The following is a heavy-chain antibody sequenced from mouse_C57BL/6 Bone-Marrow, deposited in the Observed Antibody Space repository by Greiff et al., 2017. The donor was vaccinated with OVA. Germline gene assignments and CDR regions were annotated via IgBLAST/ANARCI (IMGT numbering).Heavy chain of an antibody. V-gene: IGHV5-17*01. CDR2: ISSGSSTI. CDR3: AIDYFDY. CDR1: GFTFSDYG. Sequence: EVKLMESGGGLVKPGGSLKLSCAASGFTFSDYGMHWVRQAPEKGLEWVAYISSGSSTIYYADTVKGRFTISSDNAKNTLFLQMTSLRSEDTAMYYCAIDYFDYWGQGTTLTVSS. J-gene: IGHJ2*01.